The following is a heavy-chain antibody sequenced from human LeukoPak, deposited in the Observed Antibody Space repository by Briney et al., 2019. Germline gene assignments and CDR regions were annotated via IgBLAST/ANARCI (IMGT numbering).Heavy chain of an antibody. V-gene: IGHV4-61*02. J-gene: IGHJ5*02. Sequence: SETLSLTCTVSGGSISSGSYYWSWIRQPAGKGLEWIGRIYTSGSTNYNPSLKSRVTISVDTSKNQFSLKLSSVTAADTAVYYCASGEGSGSYRWFDPWGQEPWSPSPQ. CDR2: IYTSGST. D-gene: IGHD3-10*01. CDR1: GGSISSGSYY. CDR3: ASGEGSGSYRWFDP.